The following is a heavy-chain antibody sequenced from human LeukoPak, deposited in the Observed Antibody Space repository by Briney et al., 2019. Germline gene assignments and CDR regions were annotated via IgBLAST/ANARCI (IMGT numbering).Heavy chain of an antibody. V-gene: IGHV3-48*03. CDR3: ARDRATAMFDY. Sequence: GGSLRLSCAASGFNFSSYEMNWVRQAPGKGLEWISYITSSGNITYYADSVKGRFTISRDNAKNTLYLQMNSLRAEDTAVYYCARDRATAMFDYWAQGTLVTVSS. D-gene: IGHD5-18*01. J-gene: IGHJ4*02. CDR1: GFNFSSYE. CDR2: ITSSGNIT.